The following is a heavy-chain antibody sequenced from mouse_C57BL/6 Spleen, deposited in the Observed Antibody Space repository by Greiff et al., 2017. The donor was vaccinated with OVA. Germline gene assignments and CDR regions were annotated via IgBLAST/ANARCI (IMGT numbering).Heavy chain of an antibody. CDR2: ITPNYGTT. J-gene: IGHJ4*01. CDR1: GYSFTDYN. V-gene: IGHV1-39*01. CDR3: ARRRGYDPSMDY. D-gene: IGHD2-2*01. Sequence: EVKLKQSGPELVKPGASVKISCKASGYSFTDYNMNWVKQSNGKSLEWIGVITPNYGTTSYNQKFKGKATLTVDQSSSTAYMQLNSLTSEDSAVYYCARRRGYDPSMDYWGQGTSVTVSS.